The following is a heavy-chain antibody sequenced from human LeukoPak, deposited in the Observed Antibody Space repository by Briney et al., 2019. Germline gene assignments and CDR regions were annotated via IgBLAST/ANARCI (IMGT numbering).Heavy chain of an antibody. V-gene: IGHV3-21*01. J-gene: IGHJ6*03. Sequence: GGSLRLSCAASGFTFSRYSMNWVRQAPGKGLEWVSSISISSNYIYYADSVKGRFTISRDNAKNSLYLQVNSLRAEDTAVYYCARVGGITLALAPSPFPDYNYYYMDVWGKGTTVTVSS. CDR3: ARVGGITLALAPSPFPDYNYYYMDV. CDR2: ISISSNYI. CDR1: GFTFSRYS. D-gene: IGHD3-10*01.